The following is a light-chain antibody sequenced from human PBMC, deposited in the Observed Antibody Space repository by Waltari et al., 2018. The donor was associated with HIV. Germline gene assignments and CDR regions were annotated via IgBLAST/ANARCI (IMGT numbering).Light chain of an antibody. Sequence: ENVLTQSPGTLSLSQGERATRSCRASRRVSRTSLTWYQQRPGQAPRLLIYAASTSATAIPDRFSGSGSVTDFTLTISRLEPEDFAVYYCQQYGTSPYTFGPGTKVEI. V-gene: IGKV3-20*01. CDR1: RRVSRTS. CDR2: AAS. CDR3: QQYGTSPYT. J-gene: IGKJ2*01.